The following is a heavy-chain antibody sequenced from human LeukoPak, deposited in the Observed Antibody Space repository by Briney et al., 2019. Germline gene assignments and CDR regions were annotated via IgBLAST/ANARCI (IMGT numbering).Heavy chain of an antibody. V-gene: IGHV3-53*01. CDR2: IYSGGST. CDR1: GFTVSSNY. J-gene: IGHJ4*02. D-gene: IGHD5-12*01. CDR3: AREGLDSGYEN. Sequence: GGSLRLSCAASGFTVSSNYMSWVRQAPGKGLEWVSVIYSGGSTYYSDSVKGRCTISRDNSKNTLYLQMNSLRAEDTAVYYCAREGLDSGYENWGQGTLVTVSS.